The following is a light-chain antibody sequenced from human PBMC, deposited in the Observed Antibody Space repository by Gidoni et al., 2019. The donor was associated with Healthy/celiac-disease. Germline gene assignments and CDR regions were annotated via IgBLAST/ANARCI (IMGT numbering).Light chain of an antibody. J-gene: IGKJ4*01. V-gene: IGKV1-33*01. CDR3: QQYDNLPGLT. Sequence: DLQLTQSPSSLSASVGDRVTITCQASQDSSNYLNWYQQKPGKAPKLLIYDASNLETGVPSRFSGSGSGTDFTFTISSLQPEDSATYYCQQYDNLPGLTFGGXTKVEIK. CDR1: QDSSNY. CDR2: DAS.